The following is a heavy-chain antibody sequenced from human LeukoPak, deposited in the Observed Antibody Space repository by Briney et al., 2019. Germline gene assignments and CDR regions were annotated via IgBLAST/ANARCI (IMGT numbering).Heavy chain of an antibody. Sequence: GGSLRLSCAASGFTFSIYGMGWVRQAPGKGLEWVSSISDNGGNTYYADSAKGRFTISRDNSKNTLYLQMTSLRAEDTALYYCARRGYHDYSGFDYWGQGTLVTVSS. J-gene: IGHJ4*02. V-gene: IGHV3-23*01. D-gene: IGHD1-26*01. CDR2: ISDNGGNT. CDR1: GFTFSIYG. CDR3: ARRGYHDYSGFDY.